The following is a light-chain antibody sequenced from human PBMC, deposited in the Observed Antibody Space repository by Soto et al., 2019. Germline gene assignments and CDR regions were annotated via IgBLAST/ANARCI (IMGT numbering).Light chain of an antibody. Sequence: EIVFTQSPATLSLSPGERATLSCRASQSVSNYLAWYQQKPGQAPRLLIYDTSNRATGIPARFGGSGSGTDFTLTISSLEPEDFAVYYCQLRGTWPPYIFGQGTRLEIK. CDR1: QSVSNY. V-gene: IGKV3-11*01. CDR2: DTS. CDR3: QLRGTWPPYI. J-gene: IGKJ2*01.